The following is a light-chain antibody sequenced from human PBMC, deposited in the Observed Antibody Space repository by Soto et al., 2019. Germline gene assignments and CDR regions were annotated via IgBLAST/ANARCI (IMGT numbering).Light chain of an antibody. CDR1: SSDVGGYNY. J-gene: IGLJ3*02. CDR3: CSYAGSNPVL. CDR2: DVY. Sequence: QSALTQPRSVSGSPGQSVTISCTGTSSDVGGYNYVSWYQHHPGKAPKLIIYDVYEWPSGVPDRFSGSKSGSTASLTISGLQTEDEADYYCCSYAGSNPVLFGGGTKLTVL. V-gene: IGLV2-11*01.